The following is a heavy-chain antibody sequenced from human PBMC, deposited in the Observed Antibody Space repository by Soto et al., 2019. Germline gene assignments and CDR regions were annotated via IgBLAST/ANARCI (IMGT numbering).Heavy chain of an antibody. J-gene: IGHJ2*01. D-gene: IGHD4-17*01. V-gene: IGHV4-30-4*01. CDR3: ARVTDYGDHGGWYFDL. CDR2: IYYSGST. Sequence: QVQLQESGPGLVKPSQTLSLTCTVSGGSISSGDYYWSWIRQPPGKGLEWIGYIYYSGSTYYNPSLKSRVTISVDTSKNQFSLKLSSVTAADTAVYYCARVTDYGDHGGWYFDLWGRGTLVTVSS. CDR1: GGSISSGDYY.